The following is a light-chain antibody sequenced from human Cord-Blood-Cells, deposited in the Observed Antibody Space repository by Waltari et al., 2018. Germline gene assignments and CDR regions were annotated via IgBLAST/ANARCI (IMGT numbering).Light chain of an antibody. CDR2: EGS. CDR3: CSYAGSSTVV. CDR1: SSDVGSYYL. Sequence: QSALTPPASVSGSPGQSITISCTGTSSDVGSYYLVSWYQPHHGKAPKLLIYEGSKRPSVVSNRFSGSKSDNTASLTISGLQAEDEADYYCCSYAGSSTVVFGGGTKLTVL. J-gene: IGLJ2*01. V-gene: IGLV2-23*01.